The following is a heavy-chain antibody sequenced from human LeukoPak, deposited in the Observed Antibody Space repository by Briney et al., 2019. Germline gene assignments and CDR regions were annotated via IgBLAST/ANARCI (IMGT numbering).Heavy chain of an antibody. D-gene: IGHD2-8*01. V-gene: IGHV3-33*01. CDR3: ARDRCTNGVCYSDY. CDR2: IWYDGSNK. J-gene: IGHJ4*02. Sequence: GGSLRLSCAASGFTFSYYGMHWVRQAPGKGLEWVAVIWYDGSNKYYADSVEGRFTISRDNSKNTLYLQMNSLRDEDTAVYYCARDRCTNGVCYSDYWGQGTLVTVSS. CDR1: GFTFSYYG.